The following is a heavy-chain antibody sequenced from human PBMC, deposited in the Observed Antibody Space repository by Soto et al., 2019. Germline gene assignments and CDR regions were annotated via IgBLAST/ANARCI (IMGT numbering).Heavy chain of an antibody. CDR3: ARDFKAPNDAWAFDY. J-gene: IGHJ4*02. CDR2: INHSGTT. Sequence: QVQLQESGPGLVMPSGTLSLTCAVSGASIRSPEWWNWVRQPPGKGLEWIGEINHSGTTIYNPSLKSRVTISVDESRNHFSLMLTSVTAADTGVYYCARDFKAPNDAWAFDYWGQGTLVTISS. CDR1: GASIRSPEW. V-gene: IGHV4-4*02. D-gene: IGHD3-16*01.